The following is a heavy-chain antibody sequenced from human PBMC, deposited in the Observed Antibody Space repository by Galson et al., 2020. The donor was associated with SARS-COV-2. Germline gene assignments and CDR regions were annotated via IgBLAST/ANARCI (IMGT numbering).Heavy chain of an antibody. Sequence: QLGESLKISCEASTNDFSHHWMSWVRQAPGRGLEWVANINQDGGGKWYVDSVAGRFTISRDNTRKSVYLQMNSLRPEDMAVYYCVRCRFYAMDLWGQGTTVTVSS. V-gene: IGHV3-7*01. CDR3: VRCRFYAMDL. CDR2: INQDGGGK. J-gene: IGHJ6*02. CDR1: TNDFSHHW.